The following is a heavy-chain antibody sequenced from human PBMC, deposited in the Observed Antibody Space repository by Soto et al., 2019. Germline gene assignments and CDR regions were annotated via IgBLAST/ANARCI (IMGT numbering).Heavy chain of an antibody. D-gene: IGHD4-17*01. V-gene: IGHV3-21*01. CDR2: ISSSSSYI. CDR3: ARDQRPDYGDYQNWFDP. CDR1: GFTFSSYS. Sequence: EVQLVESGGGLVKPGGSLRLSCAASGFTFSSYSMNWVRQAPGKGLEWVSSISSSSSYIYYADSVKGRFTISRDNAKNSLYLQMNSLRAEDTAEYYCARDQRPDYGDYQNWFDPWGQGTLVTVSS. J-gene: IGHJ5*02.